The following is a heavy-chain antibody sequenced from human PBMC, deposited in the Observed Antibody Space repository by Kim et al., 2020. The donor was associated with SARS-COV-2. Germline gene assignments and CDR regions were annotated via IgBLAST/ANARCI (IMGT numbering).Heavy chain of an antibody. CDR2: IKQDGSEK. CDR1: GFTFSSYW. Sequence: GGSLRLSCAASGFTFSSYWMSWVRQAPGKGLEWVANIKQDGSEKYYVDSVKGRFTISRDNAKNSLYLQMNSLRAEDTAVYYCARDEKSGPVRGVIIHYYYYYGMDVWGQGTTVTVSS. J-gene: IGHJ6*02. CDR3: ARDEKSGPVRGVIIHYYYYYGMDV. V-gene: IGHV3-7*03. D-gene: IGHD3-10*01.